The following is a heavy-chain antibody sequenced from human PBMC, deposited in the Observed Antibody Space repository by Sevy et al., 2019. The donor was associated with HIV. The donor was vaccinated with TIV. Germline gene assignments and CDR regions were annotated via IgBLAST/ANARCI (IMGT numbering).Heavy chain of an antibody. J-gene: IGHJ6*02. CDR2: TNGRGSST. Sequence: GGSLRLSCTASGFTFSSYAMTWVRQAPGKGLEWVSVTNGRGSSTYYADSVKGRFTISRDNSKNTLYLKLDSLAGEDTAVYYCVKGDSDFWGLKRNSYLGLDVWGQGTTVTVSS. CDR1: GFTFSSYA. CDR3: VKGDSDFWGLKRNSYLGLDV. D-gene: IGHD3-3*01. V-gene: IGHV3-23*01.